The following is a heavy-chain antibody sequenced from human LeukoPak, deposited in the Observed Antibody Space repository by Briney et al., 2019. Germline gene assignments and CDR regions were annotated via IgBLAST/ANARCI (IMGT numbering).Heavy chain of an antibody. J-gene: IGHJ4*02. CDR1: GFTFSGYA. D-gene: IGHD4-11*01. CDR3: ARDSGGDGYSDLTDC. CDR2: ISNSGVKT. Sequence: GGSLRLSCAASGFTFSGYAMSWVRQAPGKGLEWVSLISNSGVKTYYADSVKGRFTISRDNSKNTVFLQMNSLRAEDTAVYYCARDSGGDGYSDLTDCWGQGTLVTVSS. V-gene: IGHV3-23*01.